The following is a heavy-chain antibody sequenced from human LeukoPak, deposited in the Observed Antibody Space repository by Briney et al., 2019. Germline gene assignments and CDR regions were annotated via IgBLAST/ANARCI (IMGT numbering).Heavy chain of an antibody. CDR1: GFSLSTSGMC. D-gene: IGHD4-23*01. CDR2: IDWDDDK. V-gene: IGHV2-70*01. J-gene: IGHJ4*02. CDR3: ARTFYGGNSIYYFDY. Sequence: SGPALVKPTQTLTLTCTFSGFSLSTSGMCVSWIRQSPGKALEWLALIDWDDDKYYSTSLKTRLTISKDTSKNQVVLTMTNMDPVDTATYYCARTFYGGNSIYYFDYWGQGTLVTVSS.